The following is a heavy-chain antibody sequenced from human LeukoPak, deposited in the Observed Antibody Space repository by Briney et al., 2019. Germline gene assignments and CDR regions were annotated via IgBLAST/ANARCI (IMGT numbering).Heavy chain of an antibody. J-gene: IGHJ4*02. D-gene: IGHD3-3*01. Sequence: GGSPRLSCAASGFTFSSYAMSWVRQAPGKGLEWVSAISGSGGSTYYADSVKGRFTISRDNSKNSLYLQMNSLRAEDTAVYYCARDTYYDFWSGYRRGSNFDYWGQGTLVTVSS. CDR3: ARDTYYDFWSGYRRGSNFDY. CDR1: GFTFSSYA. CDR2: ISGSGGST. V-gene: IGHV3-23*01.